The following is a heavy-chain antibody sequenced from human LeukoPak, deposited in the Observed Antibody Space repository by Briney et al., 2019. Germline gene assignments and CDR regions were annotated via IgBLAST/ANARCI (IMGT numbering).Heavy chain of an antibody. Sequence: SVKVSCKASGGTFSSYAISWVRQAPGQGLEWMGGIIPIFGTANYAQKFQGRVTITTDESTSTAYMELSSLRSEDTAVYYCASENDFWSGYYTGMVYYYYMDVWGKGTTVTVSS. J-gene: IGHJ6*03. CDR2: IIPIFGTA. CDR3: ASENDFWSGYYTGMVYYYYMDV. V-gene: IGHV1-69*05. D-gene: IGHD3-3*01. CDR1: GGTFSSYA.